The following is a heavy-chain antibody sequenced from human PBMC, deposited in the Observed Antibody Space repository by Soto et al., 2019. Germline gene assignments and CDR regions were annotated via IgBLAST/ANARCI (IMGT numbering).Heavy chain of an antibody. V-gene: IGHV4-34*01. J-gene: IGHJ4*02. Sequence: SETLSLTCAVYGGSFSGYYWSWIRQPPGKGLEWIGEINHSGSTNYNPSLKSRVTISVDTSKNQFSLKLSSVTAADTAVYYCARGVWFGELYYFDYWGQGTLVTSPQ. CDR1: GGSFSGYY. CDR3: ARGVWFGELYYFDY. D-gene: IGHD3-10*01. CDR2: INHSGST.